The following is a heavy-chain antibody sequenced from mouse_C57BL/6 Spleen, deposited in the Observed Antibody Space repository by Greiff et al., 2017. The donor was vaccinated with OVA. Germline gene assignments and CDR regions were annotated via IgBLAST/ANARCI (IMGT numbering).Heavy chain of an antibody. CDR3: TTFPFITTVVAPMDY. CDR2: IDPENGDT. CDR1: GFNIKDDY. V-gene: IGHV14-4*01. J-gene: IGHJ4*01. Sequence: EVQLQQSGAELVRPGASVKLSCTASGFNIKDDYMHWVKQRPEQGLEWIGWIDPENGDTEYASKFQGKATITADTSSNTAYLQLSSLTSEDTAVYYCTTFPFITTVVAPMDYWGQGTSVTVSS. D-gene: IGHD1-1*01.